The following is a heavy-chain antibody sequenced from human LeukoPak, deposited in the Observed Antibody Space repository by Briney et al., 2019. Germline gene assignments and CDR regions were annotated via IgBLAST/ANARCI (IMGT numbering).Heavy chain of an antibody. V-gene: IGHV4-39*07. J-gene: IGHJ5*02. CDR2: IYYSGST. D-gene: IGHD3-3*01. CDR3: ARVGNPLVTVFAWFDP. CDR1: GGSIGSGTYY. Sequence: NPSQTLSLTCTVSGGSIGSGTYYWGWIRQSPGKGLEWIGSIYYSGSTNYNPSLKSRVTISVDTSKNQFSLKLSSVTAADTAVYYCARVGNPLVTVFAWFDPWGQGTLVTVSS.